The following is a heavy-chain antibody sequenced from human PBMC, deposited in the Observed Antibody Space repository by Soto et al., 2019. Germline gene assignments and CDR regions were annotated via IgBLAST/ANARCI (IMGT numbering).Heavy chain of an antibody. Sequence: GGSLRLSCAASGFTFSSYGMHWVRQAPGKGLEWVAVIWYDGSNKYYADSVKGRFTISRDNSKNTLYLQMNSLRAEDTAVYYCARGGDCSGGSCYSDAFDIWGQGTMVTVSS. CDR1: GFTFSSYG. CDR3: ARGGDCSGGSCYSDAFDI. V-gene: IGHV3-33*01. CDR2: IWYDGSNK. D-gene: IGHD2-15*01. J-gene: IGHJ3*02.